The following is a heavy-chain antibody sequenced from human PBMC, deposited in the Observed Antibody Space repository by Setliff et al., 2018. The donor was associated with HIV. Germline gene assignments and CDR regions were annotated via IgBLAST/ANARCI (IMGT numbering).Heavy chain of an antibody. J-gene: IGHJ6*03. CDR1: GGSISGHY. D-gene: IGHD2-2*01. CDR3: VRGYCSSTTCYDDYYYMDV. V-gene: IGHV4-59*11. Sequence: SETLSLTCTVSGGSISGHYWSWIRQPPGKGLEWIAYIFYTGSTNYNPSLRSRITISVDTSKNQFFLKLSSVTAADTAVYYCVRGYCSSTTCYDDYYYMDVWGKGSTVTVSS. CDR2: IFYTGST.